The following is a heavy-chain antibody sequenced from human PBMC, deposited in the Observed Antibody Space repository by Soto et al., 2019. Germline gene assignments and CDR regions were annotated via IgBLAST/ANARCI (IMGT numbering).Heavy chain of an antibody. CDR2: ISYDGSNK. CDR3: VREGLYYYDSSGYYGYFDY. V-gene: IGHV3-30*19. J-gene: IGHJ4*02. Sequence: GGSLRLSCATSGFTFSSFGMHWVRQAPGKGLEWVAVISYDGSNKYYADSVKGRFTISRDNSKNTLYLQMNSLRAEDTAVYYCVREGLYYYDSSGYYGYFDYWGQGTLVTVSS. CDR1: GFTFSSFG. D-gene: IGHD3-22*01.